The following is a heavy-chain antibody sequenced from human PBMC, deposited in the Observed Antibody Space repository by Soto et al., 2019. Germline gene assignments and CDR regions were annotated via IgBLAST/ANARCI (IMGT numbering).Heavy chain of an antibody. J-gene: IGHJ6*02. CDR3: PRNSHSRSSIYYHGMDV. D-gene: IGHD6-6*01. V-gene: IGHV5-10-1*01. CDR1: GYSFTSYW. CDR2: IDPSDSYT. Sequence: GESLKISCKGSGYSFTSYWISWVRQMPGKGLEWMGRIDPSDSYTNYSPSFQGHVTISADKSISTAYLQWSSLKASDTAMYYCPRNSHSRSSIYYHGMDVWGQGTTVTVSS.